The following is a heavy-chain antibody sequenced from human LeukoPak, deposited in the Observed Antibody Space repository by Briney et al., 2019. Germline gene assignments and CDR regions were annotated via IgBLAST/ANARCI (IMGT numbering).Heavy chain of an antibody. CDR2: IKQDGSEK. D-gene: IGHD6-13*01. CDR1: GFTFSSYW. Sequence: GGSLRLSCAASGFTFSSYWMSWVRQAPGKGLEWVANIKQDGSEKYYVDSVKGRFTISRDNAKNSLYLQMNSLRAEDTAVYYCARGNAYSSSWGYYYYYGMDVWGQGTTVTVSS. V-gene: IGHV3-7*04. J-gene: IGHJ6*02. CDR3: ARGNAYSSSWGYYYYYGMDV.